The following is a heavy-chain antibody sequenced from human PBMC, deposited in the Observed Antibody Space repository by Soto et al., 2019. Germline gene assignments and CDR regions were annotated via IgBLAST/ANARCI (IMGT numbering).Heavy chain of an antibody. CDR2: IWYDGSNK. D-gene: IGHD3-16*01. Sequence: QVQLVESGGGVVQPGRSLRLSCAASRFTFSSYGMHWVRQAPGKGLEWVAVIWYDGSNKYYADSVKGRFTISRDNSKNTLYLQMNSLRAEDTAVYYCARRWGYDAFDIWGQGTMVTVSS. V-gene: IGHV3-33*01. CDR1: RFTFSSYG. CDR3: ARRWGYDAFDI. J-gene: IGHJ3*02.